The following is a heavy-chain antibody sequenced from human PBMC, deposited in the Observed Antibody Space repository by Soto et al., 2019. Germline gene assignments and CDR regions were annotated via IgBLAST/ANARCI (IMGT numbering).Heavy chain of an antibody. V-gene: IGHV3-30*18. CDR2: ISYDGSNK. J-gene: IGHJ6*02. Sequence: GGSLRLSCAASGFTFSSYCMHWVRPAPGKGLEWVAVISYDGSNKYYADSVKGRFTISRDNSKNTLYLQMNSLRAEDTAVYYCAKDRIFGGGMDVWGQGTTVTVSS. CDR1: GFTFSSYC. D-gene: IGHD3-3*01. CDR3: AKDRIFGGGMDV.